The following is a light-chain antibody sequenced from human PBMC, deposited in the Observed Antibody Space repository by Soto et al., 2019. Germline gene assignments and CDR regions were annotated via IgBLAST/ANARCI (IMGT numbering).Light chain of an antibody. J-gene: IGKJ1*01. CDR3: QQTYSTPRT. CDR2: AAS. V-gene: IGKV1-39*01. Sequence: DIQMTQSPSSLSASVGDRGTMTCRASQTISRYLNWYQQKPGKAPTLLIYAASSLQSGVPSRFSGSGSGTDFTLTINSLQPEDFAIYYCQQTYSTPRTFGQGTKVEIK. CDR1: QTISRY.